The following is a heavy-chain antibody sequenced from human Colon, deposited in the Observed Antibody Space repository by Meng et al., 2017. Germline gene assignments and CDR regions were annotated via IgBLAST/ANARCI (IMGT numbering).Heavy chain of an antibody. V-gene: IGHV3-15*01. CDR1: GFTFRDAW. J-gene: IGHJ4*02. Sequence: VQVGGSGGGLVKPGGSLRLSCAASGFTFRDAWMTWVRQAPGKGLEWVGRIKRKTEGATTDYAAPVEGRFVISRDDSRKVLFLQMNSLKTEDTAVYYCTTNRYNWGQGTLVTVSS. CDR2: IKRKTEGATT. CDR3: TTNRYN. D-gene: IGHD3-16*02.